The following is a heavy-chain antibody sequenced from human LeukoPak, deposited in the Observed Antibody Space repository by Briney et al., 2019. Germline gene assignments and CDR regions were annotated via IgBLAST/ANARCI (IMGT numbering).Heavy chain of an antibody. CDR1: GFSFRSFG. CDR2: IRYDGSYK. J-gene: IGHJ4*01. CDR3: ASGGPTGGTLDY. D-gene: IGHD1-26*01. Sequence: GGSLRLSCAASGFSFRSFGMHWVRQAPGKGLEWVAFIRYDGSYKYHVDSVKGRFTISRDNSKNTLDLQMSSLRVEDTAVYYCASGGPTGGTLDYWGQGTLVTVSS. V-gene: IGHV3-30*02.